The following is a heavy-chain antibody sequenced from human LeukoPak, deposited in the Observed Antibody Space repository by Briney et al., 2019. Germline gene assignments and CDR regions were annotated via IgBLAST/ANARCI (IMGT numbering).Heavy chain of an antibody. D-gene: IGHD4-17*01. CDR3: ARDKVTTSAYYYYYGMXX. CDR1: GFTVSSNY. J-gene: IGHJ6*01. V-gene: IGHV3-53*01. CDR2: IYSGGST. Sequence: PGGSLRLSYAASGFTVSSNYMSWVRQAPGKGLEWVSVIYSGGSTYYADSVKGRFTISRDNSKNTLYLQMNSLRAEDTAVYYCARDKVTTSAYYYYYGMXXXXXXXTVTVSS.